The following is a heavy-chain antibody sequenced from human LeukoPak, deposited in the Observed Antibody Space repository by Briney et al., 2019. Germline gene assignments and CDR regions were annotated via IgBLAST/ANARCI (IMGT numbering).Heavy chain of an antibody. CDR3: AREEDYYDSSGYYDY. J-gene: IGHJ4*02. CDR2: IYYSGST. D-gene: IGHD3-22*01. CDR1: GGPISSGGYY. Sequence: PSETLSLTCTVSGGPISSGGYYWSWIRQHPGKGLEWIGYIYYSGSTYYNPSLKSRVTISVDTSKNQFSLKLSSVTAADTAVYYCAREEDYYDSSGYYDYWGQGTLVTVSS. V-gene: IGHV4-31*03.